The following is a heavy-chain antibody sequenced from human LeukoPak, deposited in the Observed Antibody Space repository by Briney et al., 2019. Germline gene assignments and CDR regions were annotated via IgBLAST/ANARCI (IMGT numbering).Heavy chain of an antibody. J-gene: IGHJ4*02. CDR3: ARAGGSYFDY. CDR2: IYTSGST. V-gene: IGHV4-61*02. CDR1: GGSISSGSYY. Sequence: PSQTLSLTCTVSGGSISSGSYYWSWIRQPAGKGLEWIGRIYTSGSTNYNPSLKSRVTISVDTSKNQFSLKLSSVTAADTAVYYCARAGGSYFDYRGQGTLVTVSS. D-gene: IGHD1-26*01.